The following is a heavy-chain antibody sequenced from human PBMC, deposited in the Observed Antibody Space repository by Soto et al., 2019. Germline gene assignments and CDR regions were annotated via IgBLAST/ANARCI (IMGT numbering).Heavy chain of an antibody. J-gene: IGHJ4*02. CDR1: GGAVSSGNYY. Sequence: SETLSLTCTVSGGAVSSGNYYWGWIRQPPGRGLEWIGNIDYNGVTYSNPSLKSRVTISRDTSKNQFSLKLTSVTAADTALYYCGKVLVGATGHTDSDSWGPGTLVTVSS. CDR2: IDYNGVT. CDR3: GKVLVGATGHTDSDS. V-gene: IGHV4-39*01. D-gene: IGHD2-15*01.